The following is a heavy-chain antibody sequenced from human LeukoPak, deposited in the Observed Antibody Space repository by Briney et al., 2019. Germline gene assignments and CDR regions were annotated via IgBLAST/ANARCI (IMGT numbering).Heavy chain of an antibody. V-gene: IGHV6-1*01. Sequence: SQTLSLTCAISGDNVSSNSLAWNWIRQSPSRCLELLGRTYYRAKWYTDYAVSVKGPLTVSPATSKNQFSLQLNSVTPEDTAVYYCARGGGYCTTTICYSAWFGPWGQGTLVTVSS. J-gene: IGHJ5*02. D-gene: IGHD2-2*01. CDR3: ARGGGYCTTTICYSAWFGP. CDR2: TYYRAKWYT. CDR1: GDNVSSNSLA.